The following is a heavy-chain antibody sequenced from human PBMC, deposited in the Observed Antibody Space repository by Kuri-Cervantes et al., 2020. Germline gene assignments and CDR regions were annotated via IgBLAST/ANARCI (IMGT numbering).Heavy chain of an antibody. CDR2: INPNSGGT. CDR3: ARAPLGWFGESHGGY. D-gene: IGHD3-10*01. CDR1: GYTFTGYY. V-gene: IGHV1-2*02. J-gene: IGHJ4*02. Sequence: ASVKVSCKASGYTFTGYYMHWVRQAPGQGLEWMGWINPNSGGTNYAQKFQGRVTLTRDTSISTAYMELSRLRSDDTALYHCARAPLGWFGESHGGYWGQGTLVTVSS.